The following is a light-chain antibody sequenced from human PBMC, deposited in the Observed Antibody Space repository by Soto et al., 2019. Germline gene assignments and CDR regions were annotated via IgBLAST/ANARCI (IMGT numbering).Light chain of an antibody. CDR2: STS. CDR3: QQYDTSPRT. V-gene: IGKV3-20*01. CDR1: QSVNTIY. Sequence: EIVLTQSPGTLFLSPGERATLSCRASQSVNTIYFAWYQQKPGQAPRLLIYSTSNRATGIPDRFSGSGSGTDFTLTISRLEPEDFAVYYCQQYDTSPRTFGQGTKVDIK. J-gene: IGKJ1*01.